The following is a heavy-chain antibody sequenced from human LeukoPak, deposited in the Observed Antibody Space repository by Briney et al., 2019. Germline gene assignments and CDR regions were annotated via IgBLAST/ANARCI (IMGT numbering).Heavy chain of an antibody. CDR3: AKDLWFGEPSFDY. CDR1: GFTFSSYA. CDR2: ISGSGGST. J-gene: IGHJ4*02. V-gene: IGHV3-23*01. D-gene: IGHD3-10*01. Sequence: GGSLRHSCAASGFTFSSYALSWVRQAPGKGLEWVSDISGSGGSTYYADSVKGRFTISRDNSKNTLYLQMNSLRAEDTAVYYCAKDLWFGEPSFDYWGQGTLVTVSS.